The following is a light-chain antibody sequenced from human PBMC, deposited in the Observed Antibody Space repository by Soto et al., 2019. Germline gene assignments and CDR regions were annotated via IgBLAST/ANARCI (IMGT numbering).Light chain of an antibody. CDR1: QSVSSSY. J-gene: IGKJ2*01. CDR3: QQYGSSPYT. Sequence: EIVLTQSPGTLSLSPGERATLSCRARQSVSSSYLAWYQQKPGQAPRLLIYGASSRATGIPDRFSGSGSGTDFTLTISRLEPEDFAVYYWQQYGSSPYTFGQGTKLEIK. CDR2: GAS. V-gene: IGKV3-20*01.